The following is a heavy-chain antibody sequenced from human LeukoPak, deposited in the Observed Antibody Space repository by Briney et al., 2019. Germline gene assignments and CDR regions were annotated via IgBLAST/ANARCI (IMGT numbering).Heavy chain of an antibody. D-gene: IGHD3-9*01. CDR3: AKDKDFDWLSTNWFDP. CDR1: GFTFDDYA. CDR2: ISWNSGSI. J-gene: IGHJ5*02. Sequence: PGGSLRLSCSASGFTFDDYAMHWVRQAPGKGLEWVSGISWNSGSIGYADSVKGRFTISRDNAKNSLYLQMNSLRAEDTALYYCAKDKDFDWLSTNWFDPWGQGTLVTVSS. V-gene: IGHV3-9*01.